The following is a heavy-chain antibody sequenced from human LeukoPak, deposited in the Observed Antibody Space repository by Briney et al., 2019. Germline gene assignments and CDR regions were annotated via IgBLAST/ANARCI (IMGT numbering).Heavy chain of an antibody. CDR2: IYCSGST. CDR3: ARAINSQFDI. J-gene: IGHJ3*02. V-gene: IGHV4-59*11. D-gene: IGHD5-12*01. CDR1: GGTISTQY. Sequence: SETLSLTSPAAGGTISTQYTSWIRQPPRKGLEWIGYIYCSGSTNYNPSLTSRVTISVDTSKNQFSLKLSSVTAADTAVYYCARAINSQFDIWGQGTMVTVSS.